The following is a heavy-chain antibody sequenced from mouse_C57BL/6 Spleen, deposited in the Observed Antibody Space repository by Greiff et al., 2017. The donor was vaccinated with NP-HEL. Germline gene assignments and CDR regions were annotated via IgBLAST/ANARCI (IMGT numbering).Heavy chain of an antibody. J-gene: IGHJ4*01. V-gene: IGHV5-4*01. CDR1: GFTFSSYA. Sequence: EVKLVESGGGLVKPGGSLKLSCAASGFTFSSYAMSWVRQTPEKRLEWVATISDGGSYTYYPDNVKGRFTISRDNAKNNLYLQMSHLKSEDTAMYYCAREPPTDYAMDYWGQGTSVTVSS. CDR3: AREPPTDYAMDY. CDR2: ISDGGSYT. D-gene: IGHD1-1*01.